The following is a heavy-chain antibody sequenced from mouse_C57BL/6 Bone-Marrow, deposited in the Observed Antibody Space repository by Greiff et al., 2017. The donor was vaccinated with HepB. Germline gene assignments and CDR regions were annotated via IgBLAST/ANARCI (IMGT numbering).Heavy chain of an antibody. V-gene: IGHV2-4*01. CDR2: IWSGGST. CDR3: AKRDCYYAMDY. J-gene: IGHJ4*01. CDR1: GFSLTSYG. Sequence: QVQLQESGPGLVQPSQTLSITCTASGFSLTSYGVHWVRQPPGKGLEWLGVIWSGGSTDYNAAFISRLSISKDNSKSHVFFKMNSLQADDTAIYYCAKRDCYYAMDYWGQGTSVTVSS.